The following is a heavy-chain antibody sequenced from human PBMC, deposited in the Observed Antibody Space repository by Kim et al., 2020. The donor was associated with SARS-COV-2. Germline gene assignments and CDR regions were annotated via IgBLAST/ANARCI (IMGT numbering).Heavy chain of an antibody. CDR3: AKRDVGSGSYNYYYYYYGMDV. CDR1: GFTFSSYG. V-gene: IGHV3-30*18. CDR2: ISYDGSNK. J-gene: IGHJ6*02. D-gene: IGHD3-10*01. Sequence: GGSLRLSCAASGFTFSSYGMHWVRQAPGKGLEWVAVISYDGSNKYYADSVKGRFTISRDNSKNTLYLQMNSLRAEDTAVYYCAKRDVGSGSYNYYYYYYGMDVWGQGTTVTVSS.